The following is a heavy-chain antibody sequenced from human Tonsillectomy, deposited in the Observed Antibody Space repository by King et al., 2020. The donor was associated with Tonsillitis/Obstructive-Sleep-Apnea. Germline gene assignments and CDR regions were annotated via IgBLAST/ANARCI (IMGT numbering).Heavy chain of an antibody. V-gene: IGHV3-21*01. CDR2: ISSSGNYI. CDR1: GFTFTSYS. J-gene: IGHJ4*02. Sequence: VQLVESGGGLVKPGGSLRLSCAVSGFTFTSYSLNWVRQAPGKGLEWVSSISSSGNYIYYADSVKGRFTISSDNANNSLYLQMNSLRAEDTAVYYCARPQNDFWGRGTLVAVSS. CDR3: ARPQNDF.